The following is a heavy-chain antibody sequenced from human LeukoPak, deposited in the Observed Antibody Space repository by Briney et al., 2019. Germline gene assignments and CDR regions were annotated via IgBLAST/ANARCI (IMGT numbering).Heavy chain of an antibody. D-gene: IGHD6-13*01. CDR3: ATGGGSSWQCNWFDP. CDR1: GGTFNSYA. CDR2: IIPIFGTA. Sequence: SVKVSCKASGGTFNSYAISWVRQAPGQGREWMGGIIPIFGTANYAQKFQGRVTITTDESTSTAYMELSSLRSEDTAVYYCATGGGSSWQCNWFDPWGQGTLVTVSS. J-gene: IGHJ5*02. V-gene: IGHV1-69*05.